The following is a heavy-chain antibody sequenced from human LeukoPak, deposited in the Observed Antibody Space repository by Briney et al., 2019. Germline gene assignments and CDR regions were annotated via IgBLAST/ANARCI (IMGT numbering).Heavy chain of an antibody. V-gene: IGHV4-39*01. D-gene: IGHD3-22*01. Sequence: SETLSLTCTVSGGSISSSIYYWGWIRQPPGKGLEWIGSIYYSGSTYYNPSLKSRVTISVDTSKNQFSLKLSSVTAADTAVYYCARHYYDSSGYYYYYYYMDVWGKGTTVTVSS. CDR2: IYYSGST. CDR1: GGSISSSIYY. CDR3: ARHYYDSSGYYYYYYYMDV. J-gene: IGHJ6*03.